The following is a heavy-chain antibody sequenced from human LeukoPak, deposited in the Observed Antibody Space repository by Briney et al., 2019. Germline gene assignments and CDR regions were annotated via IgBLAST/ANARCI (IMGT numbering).Heavy chain of an antibody. D-gene: IGHD6-13*01. V-gene: IGHV4-59*02. CDR3: ARVYYSNSYDYWYFDL. CDR2: IFYSGST. Sequence: GSLRLSCAASGFTVSNNYVSWVRQAPGKGLEWIGYIFYSGSTNYNPSLKSRVTISVDTSKNQFSLKLSSVTAADTAVYYCARVYYSNSYDYWYFDLWGRGTLVTVSS. CDR1: GFTVSNNY. J-gene: IGHJ2*01.